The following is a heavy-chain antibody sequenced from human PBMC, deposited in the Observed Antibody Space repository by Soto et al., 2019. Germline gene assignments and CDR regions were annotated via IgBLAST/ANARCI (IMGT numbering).Heavy chain of an antibody. CDR3: TRDPPGTGIDY. CDR2: INTDGSST. CDR1: GFTFSSYA. V-gene: IGHV3-74*01. D-gene: IGHD1-1*01. Sequence: PGGSLRLSCAASGFTFSSYAMTWVRQAPGKGLVWVSRINTDGSSTNYADSVKGRFTISRDNAKNTLYLQMISLRAEDTAVYYCTRDPPGTGIDYWGQGTLVTVSS. J-gene: IGHJ4*02.